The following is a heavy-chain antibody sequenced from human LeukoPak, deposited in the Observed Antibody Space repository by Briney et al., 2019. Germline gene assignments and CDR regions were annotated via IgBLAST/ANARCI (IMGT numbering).Heavy chain of an antibody. J-gene: IGHJ6*03. CDR2: IQYDGSRK. D-gene: IGHD6-19*01. V-gene: IGHV3-30*02. CDR3: AAGYSSGENYYYYYMDV. CDR1: GFTFSSYW. Sequence: GGSLRLSCAASGFTFSSYWMSWVRQAPGKGLEWVSFIQYDGSRKNYVDSVKGRFTISRDNSKNTLYLQMFSLRPEDTAVYYCAAGYSSGENYYYYYMDVWGKGTTVTVSS.